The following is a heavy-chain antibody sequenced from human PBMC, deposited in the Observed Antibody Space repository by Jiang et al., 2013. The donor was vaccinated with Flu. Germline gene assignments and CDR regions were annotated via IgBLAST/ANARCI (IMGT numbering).Heavy chain of an antibody. CDR3: ARFPNCGGDCHSAYFDY. V-gene: IGHV4-61*01. J-gene: IGHJ4*02. CDR2: IYHSGST. Sequence: PGLVKPSETLSLTCTVSGGSVSSGSYYWSWIRQSPGKGLEWIAYIYHSGSTNYNPSLKSRVTISVATSKNQFSLKMSSVTAADTAVYYCARFPNCGGDCHSAYFDYWGQGTLVTVSS. D-gene: IGHD2-21*02. CDR1: GGSVSSGSYY.